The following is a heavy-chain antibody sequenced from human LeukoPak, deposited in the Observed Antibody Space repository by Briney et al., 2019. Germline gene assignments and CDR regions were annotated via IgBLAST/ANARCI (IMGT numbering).Heavy chain of an antibody. D-gene: IGHD5-18*01. J-gene: IGHJ6*02. CDR2: IYSGGST. CDR1: GFTVSSNY. Sequence: PGGSLRLSCAASGFTVSSNYMSWVRQAPGKGLEWVSVIYSGGSTYYADSVKGRFTISRDNSKNTLYLQMNSLRAEDTAVYFCVRGDLCREGIHCYYYGMDVWGQGTTVTVSS. V-gene: IGHV3-66*01. CDR3: VRGDLCREGIHCYYYGMDV.